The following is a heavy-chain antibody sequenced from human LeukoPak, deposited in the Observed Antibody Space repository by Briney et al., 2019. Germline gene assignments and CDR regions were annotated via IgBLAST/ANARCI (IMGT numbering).Heavy chain of an antibody. J-gene: IGHJ4*02. V-gene: IGHV3-21*04. Sequence: PGGSLRLSCAASGFTFSDYNMNWVRQSPEKGLEWVSSITSGTTYIYYADSVRGRFTLSRDNAKNSLYLQMNSLRAEDTAVYYCAKVNWCSASCADAWGQGTLVTVSS. D-gene: IGHD2-2*01. CDR3: AKVNWCSASCADA. CDR2: ITSGTTYI. CDR1: GFTFSDYN.